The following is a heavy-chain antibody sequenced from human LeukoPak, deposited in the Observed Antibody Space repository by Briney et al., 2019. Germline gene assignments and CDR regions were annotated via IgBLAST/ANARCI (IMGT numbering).Heavy chain of an antibody. J-gene: IGHJ4*02. D-gene: IGHD6-13*01. Sequence: GGSLRLSCAASGFTFSDYYMSWIRQAPGKGLEWVSYISSSGSTIYYADSVEGRFTISRDNAKNSLYLQMNSLRAEDTAVYYCARVSAAAGNPFDYWGQGTLVTVSS. CDR2: ISSSGSTI. CDR1: GFTFSDYY. V-gene: IGHV3-11*01. CDR3: ARVSAAAGNPFDY.